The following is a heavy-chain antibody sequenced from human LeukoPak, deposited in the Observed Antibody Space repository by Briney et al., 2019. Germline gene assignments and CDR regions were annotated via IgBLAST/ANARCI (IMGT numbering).Heavy chain of an antibody. Sequence: GGSLRLSCAASGFTFSSYSMNWVRQAPGKGLEWVSSISSSSSYIYYADSVKGRFTISRDNAKNTLYLQMNSLRAEDTAVYYCAKPPADTWLIYYFDYWGQGTLVTVSS. V-gene: IGHV3-21*04. CDR1: GFTFSSYS. J-gene: IGHJ4*02. CDR3: AKPPADTWLIYYFDY. CDR2: ISSSSSYI. D-gene: IGHD5-18*01.